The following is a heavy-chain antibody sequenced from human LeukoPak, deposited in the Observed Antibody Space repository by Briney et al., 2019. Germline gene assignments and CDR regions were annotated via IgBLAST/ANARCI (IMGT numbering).Heavy chain of an antibody. CDR3: ARTVRGVMAHLDY. CDR2: ISSISSYI. Sequence: GGSLRLSCAASGFTFSSYSMNWVRQAPGKGLEWVSSISSISSYIYYADSLKGRFTISRDNAKNSLYLQMNSLRAEDTAVYYCARTVRGVMAHLDYWGQGTPVTVSS. CDR1: GFTFSSYS. J-gene: IGHJ4*02. D-gene: IGHD3-10*01. V-gene: IGHV3-21*01.